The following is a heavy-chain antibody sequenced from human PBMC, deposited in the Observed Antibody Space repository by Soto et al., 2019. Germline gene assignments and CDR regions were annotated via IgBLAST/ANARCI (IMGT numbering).Heavy chain of an antibody. CDR1: DLSFSNDY. D-gene: IGHD2-15*01. J-gene: IGHJ4*02. CDR3: TRRGALGY. V-gene: IGHV3-15*07. CDR2: IKSKTDGGTI. Sequence: EVQLVESGGGLVKPGESLRLSCAASDLSFSNDYINWVRQAPGKGLEWVGRIKSKTDGGTIDYAAPVKGRFIISRDDSSISVYLQMNSLKTEDTAVYYCTRRGALGYWGQGTLVTVSS.